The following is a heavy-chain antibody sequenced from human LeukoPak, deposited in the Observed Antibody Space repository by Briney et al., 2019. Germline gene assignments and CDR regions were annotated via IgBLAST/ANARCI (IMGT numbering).Heavy chain of an antibody. D-gene: IGHD4-17*01. J-gene: IGHJ4*02. Sequence: PSETLSLTCTVSGGSISSYYWSWIRQPPGKGLEWIGYIYYSGSTNYNPSLKSRVTISVDTSKNQFSLKLSSVTAADTAVYYCARRRYYGDYWGGGYYFDYWGQGTLVTVSS. V-gene: IGHV4-59*08. CDR3: ARRRYYGDYWGGGYYFDY. CDR2: IYYSGST. CDR1: GGSISSYY.